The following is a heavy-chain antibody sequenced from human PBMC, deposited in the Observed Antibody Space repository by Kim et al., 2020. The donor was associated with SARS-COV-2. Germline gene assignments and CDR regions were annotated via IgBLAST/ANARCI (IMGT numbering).Heavy chain of an antibody. V-gene: IGHV4-4*07. Sequence: SETLSLTCTVSGGSISSYYWSWIRQPAGKGLEWIGRIYTSGSTNYNPSLKSRVTMSVDTSKNQFSLKLSSVTAADTAVYYCARSSYYYGSGSYYKYRDWYFDLWGRGTLVTVSS. CDR2: IYTSGST. D-gene: IGHD3-10*01. J-gene: IGHJ2*01. CDR1: GGSISSYY. CDR3: ARSSYYYGSGSYYKYRDWYFDL.